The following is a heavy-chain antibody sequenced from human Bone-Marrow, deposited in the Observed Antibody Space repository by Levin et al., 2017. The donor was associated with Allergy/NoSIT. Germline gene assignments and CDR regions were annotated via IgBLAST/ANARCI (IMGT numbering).Heavy chain of an antibody. D-gene: IGHD3-10*01. J-gene: IGHJ4*02. CDR1: GDSISSGGYY. CDR3: ARGEYSYGSGSYYLDY. Sequence: SQTLSLTCTVSGDSISSGGYYWSWIRQHPGKGLEWIGYIYHSGSTYYNPSLKGRVTISVDTSKNEFSLKLSSLTAADTAVFYCARGEYSYGSGSYYLDYWGQGTLVTVSS. V-gene: IGHV4-31*02. CDR2: IYHSGST.